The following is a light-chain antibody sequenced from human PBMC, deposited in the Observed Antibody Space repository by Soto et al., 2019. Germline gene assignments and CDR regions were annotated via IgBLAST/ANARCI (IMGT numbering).Light chain of an antibody. V-gene: IGLV2-23*02. CDR1: SSDVGSYNL. CDR3: CSYAGSSTLV. CDR2: EVS. J-gene: IGLJ1*01. Sequence: QSVLTQPASVSRSPIQSITISFNRTSSDVGSYNLVSWYQQHPGKAPKLMIYEVSKRPSGVSNRFSGSKSGNTASLTISGLQAEDEADYYCCSYAGSSTLVFGTGTKVTVL.